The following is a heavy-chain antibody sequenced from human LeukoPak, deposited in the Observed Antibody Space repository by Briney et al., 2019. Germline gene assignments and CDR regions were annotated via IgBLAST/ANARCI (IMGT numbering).Heavy chain of an antibody. CDR1: GLTFSSHS. D-gene: IGHD5-24*01. Sequence: PGGSLRLSCAASGLTFSSHSMNWVRQAPGKELEWVSYISSSSSTIYYADSVKGRFTISRDNAKNTLYLQMNSLRPEDTAVYYCARDVRDGSNSHLGWVDYWGQGTLVTVSS. V-gene: IGHV3-48*01. CDR3: ARDVRDGSNSHLGWVDY. CDR2: ISSSSSTI. J-gene: IGHJ4*02.